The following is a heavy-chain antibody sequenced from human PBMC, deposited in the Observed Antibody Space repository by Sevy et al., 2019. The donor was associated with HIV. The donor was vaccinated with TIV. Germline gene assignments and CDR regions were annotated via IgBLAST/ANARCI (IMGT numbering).Heavy chain of an antibody. CDR2: IWYDGSN. CDR1: GFTFSSYG. Sequence: GGYLRLSCAASGFTFSSYGMHWVRQAPGKGLEWVAVIWYDGSNNYADSVKGRFTISRDNSKNTLYLQMNSLRAEDTAVYYCARDQSGDYTTSLHGMDVWGQGTTVTVSS. D-gene: IGHD4-17*01. CDR3: ARDQSGDYTTSLHGMDV. J-gene: IGHJ6*02. V-gene: IGHV3-33*01.